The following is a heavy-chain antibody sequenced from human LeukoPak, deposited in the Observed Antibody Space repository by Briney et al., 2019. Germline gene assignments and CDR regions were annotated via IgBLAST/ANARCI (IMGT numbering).Heavy chain of an antibody. J-gene: IGHJ3*01. CDR3: ARPTSSVWYPH. Sequence: GGSLRLSCAASGFTFSDFNMNWVRQAPGKGLEWVSYITGSSSTIYYADSVKGRFTISRDNAKNSLYLQMNSLRAEDTAVYYCARPTSSVWYPHWGQGTMVTVSS. D-gene: IGHD6-19*01. V-gene: IGHV3-48*01. CDR1: GFTFSDFN. CDR2: ITGSSSTI.